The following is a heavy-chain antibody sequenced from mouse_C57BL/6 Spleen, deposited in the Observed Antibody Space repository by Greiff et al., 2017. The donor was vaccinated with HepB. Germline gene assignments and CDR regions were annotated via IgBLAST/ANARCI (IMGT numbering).Heavy chain of an antibody. CDR2: ISSGGSYT. J-gene: IGHJ2*01. CDR1: GFTFSSYG. V-gene: IGHV5-6*01. CDR3: ARPPTAQALYYFDY. Sequence: EVKLMESGGDLVKPGGSLKLSCAASGFTFSSYGMSWVRQTPDKRLEWVATISSGGSYTYYPDSVKGRFTISRDNAKNTLYLQMSSLKSEDTAMYYCARPPTAQALYYFDYWGQGTTLTVSS. D-gene: IGHD3-2*02.